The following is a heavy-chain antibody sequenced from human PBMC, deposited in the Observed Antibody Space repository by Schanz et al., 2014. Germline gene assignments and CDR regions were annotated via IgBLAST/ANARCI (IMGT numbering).Heavy chain of an antibody. CDR2: IGVDGTTT. CDR3: AKYRGYYRVSGSYRELEY. D-gene: IGHD3-10*01. J-gene: IGHJ4*02. CDR1: GFSLDIFA. V-gene: IGHV3-23*01. Sequence: EVHLLDSGGGLVQPGGSLRLSCATSGFSLDIFAVSWVRQAPGKGLEWVSVIGVDGTTTYYADSVKGRFTISRDNSKNTLYLQMNSLRPEDTAVYYCAKYRGYYRVSGSYRELEYWGQGTLVTVSS.